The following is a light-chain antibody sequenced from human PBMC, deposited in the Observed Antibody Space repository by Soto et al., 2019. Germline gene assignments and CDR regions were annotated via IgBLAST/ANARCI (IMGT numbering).Light chain of an antibody. Sequence: QSVLTQPASVSGSPGQSITISCTGTSSDVGGYDYVSWYQHHPGKAPKLIIYVVSDRPSGVSNRFSGSKSGNTASLTISGLQAEDEADYYCSSFTDSRVYVFGSGTKVTVL. CDR2: VVS. V-gene: IGLV2-14*01. CDR3: SSFTDSRVYV. CDR1: SSDVGGYDY. J-gene: IGLJ1*01.